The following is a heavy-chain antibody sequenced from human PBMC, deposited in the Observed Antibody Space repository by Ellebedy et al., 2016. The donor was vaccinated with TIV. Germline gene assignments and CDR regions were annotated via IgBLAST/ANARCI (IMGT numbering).Heavy chain of an antibody. CDR3: ARDDGIRTVDS. V-gene: IGHV3-7*01. Sequence: GESLKISXVVSGFTLSRYWMSWVRQAPGQGLEWVANIIRDGSDIYYVDSVKGRFTVSRDNAKNSMYLQMDSLRGEDTAVYYCARDDGIRTVDSWGQGTLVNVSS. CDR1: GFTLSRYW. J-gene: IGHJ4*02. CDR2: IIRDGSDI. D-gene: IGHD1-14*01.